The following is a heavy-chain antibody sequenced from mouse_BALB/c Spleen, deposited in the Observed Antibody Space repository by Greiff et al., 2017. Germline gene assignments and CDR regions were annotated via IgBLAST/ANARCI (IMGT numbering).Heavy chain of an antibody. Sequence: QVQLKQPGAELVKPGASVKLSCKASGYTFTSYWMHWVKQRPGQGLEWIGEIDPSDSYTNYNQKFKGKATLTVDKSSSTAYMQLSSLTSEDSAVYYCARLGVTTVVGFDYWGQGTTLTVSS. D-gene: IGHD1-1*01. V-gene: IGHV1-69*02. CDR2: IDPSDSYT. CDR1: GYTFTSYW. CDR3: ARLGVTTVVGFDY. J-gene: IGHJ2*01.